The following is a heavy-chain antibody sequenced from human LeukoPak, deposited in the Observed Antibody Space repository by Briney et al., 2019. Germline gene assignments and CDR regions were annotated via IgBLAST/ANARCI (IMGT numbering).Heavy chain of an antibody. CDR3: AKPLLGSGGYYGHYYYGMDV. Sequence: GGSLRLSCAASGFTFDDYAMHWVRQAPGKGLEWVSGISWNSGSIGYADSVKGRFTISRDNAKNSLYLQMNSLRAEDTAVYYCAKPLLGSGGYYGHYYYGMDVWGQGTTVTVSS. CDR2: ISWNSGSI. D-gene: IGHD3-10*01. J-gene: IGHJ6*02. V-gene: IGHV3-9*01. CDR1: GFTFDDYA.